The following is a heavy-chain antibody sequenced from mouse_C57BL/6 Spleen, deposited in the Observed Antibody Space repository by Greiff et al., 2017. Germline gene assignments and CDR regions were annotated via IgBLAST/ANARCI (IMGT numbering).Heavy chain of an antibody. CDR2: IYPGSGNT. D-gene: IGHD2-5*01. Sequence: QVQLQQSGPELVKPGASVKISCKASGYSFTSYYIHWVKQRPGQGLEWIGWIYPGSGNTKYNEKFKGKATLTADTSSSTAYMQLSSLTSEDSAVYYCARSDYSNYWDYWGQGTTLTVSS. CDR3: ARSDYSNYWDY. J-gene: IGHJ2*01. V-gene: IGHV1-66*01. CDR1: GYSFTSYY.